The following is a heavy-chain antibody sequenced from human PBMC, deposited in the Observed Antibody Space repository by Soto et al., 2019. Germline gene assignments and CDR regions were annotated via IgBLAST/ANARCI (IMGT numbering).Heavy chain of an antibody. CDR3: ARELMG. CDR1: GFTFINYN. Sequence: EVQLVESGGGLVKPGGSLRLSCAASGFTFINYNMNWVRQAPGKGLEWVSYIGSRGDYVYYADSVKGRFTISRDNAKNSLYLQMNSRGSEATAVYYWARELMGGGQGTLVTVSS. D-gene: IGHD3-16*01. V-gene: IGHV3-21*01. J-gene: IGHJ4*02. CDR2: IGSRGDYV.